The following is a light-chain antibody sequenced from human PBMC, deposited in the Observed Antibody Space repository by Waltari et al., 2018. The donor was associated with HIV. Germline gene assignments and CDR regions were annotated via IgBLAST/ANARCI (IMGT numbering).Light chain of an antibody. Sequence: QSALTQPASVSGSPGQSITISCTGASGDVGTYNLVSWYQQRPGKAPRLLIDDDDKRPSGASLRFSGSKTGNTVSLTISGLQADDEANYYCSSKGSNSTLVFGGGTKVTVL. V-gene: IGLV2-23*01. CDR1: SGDVGTYNL. J-gene: IGLJ2*01. CDR3: SSKGSNSTLV. CDR2: DDD.